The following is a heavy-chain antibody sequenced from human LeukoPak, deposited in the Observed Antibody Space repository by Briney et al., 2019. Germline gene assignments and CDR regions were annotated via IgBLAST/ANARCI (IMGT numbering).Heavy chain of an antibody. J-gene: IGHJ4*02. CDR2: ISYDGSNK. Sequence: GGSLRLSCAASGFTFSSYSMNWVRQAPGKGLEWVAVISYDGSNKYYADSVKGRFTISRDNSKNTLYLQMNSLRAEDTAVYYCAREGGGIVVVISSYFDYWGQGTLVTVSS. D-gene: IGHD3-22*01. V-gene: IGHV3-30*03. CDR1: GFTFSSYS. CDR3: AREGGGIVVVISSYFDY.